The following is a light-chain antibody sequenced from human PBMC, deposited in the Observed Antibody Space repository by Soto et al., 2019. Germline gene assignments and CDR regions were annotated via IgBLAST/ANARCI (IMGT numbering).Light chain of an antibody. V-gene: IGLV3-16*01. J-gene: IGLJ1*01. CDR2: KDS. CDR3: LSADSSGTYYV. Sequence: SYELTQPPSVSVSLGQMARITCSGEALPKKYAYWYQQKPGQFPVLVIYKDSERPSGIPERFSGSSSGTIVTLTISGVQAEDEFDYYCLSADSSGTYYVFGTGTKLTVL. CDR1: ALPKKY.